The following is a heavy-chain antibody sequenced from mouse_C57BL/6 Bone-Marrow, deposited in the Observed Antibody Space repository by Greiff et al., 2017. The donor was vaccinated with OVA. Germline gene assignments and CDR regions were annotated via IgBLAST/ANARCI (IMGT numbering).Heavy chain of an antibody. Sequence: QVQLQQPGAELVKPGASVKLSCKASGYTFTSYWMQWVKQRPGQGLEWIGEIDPSDSYTNYNQKLKGKATLTVDTSSSTAYMQLSSLTSEDSAVYYCARESYGSSYPSWFAYWGQGTLVTVSA. CDR2: IDPSDSYT. V-gene: IGHV1-50*01. CDR3: ARESYGSSYPSWFAY. D-gene: IGHD1-1*01. J-gene: IGHJ3*01. CDR1: GYTFTSYW.